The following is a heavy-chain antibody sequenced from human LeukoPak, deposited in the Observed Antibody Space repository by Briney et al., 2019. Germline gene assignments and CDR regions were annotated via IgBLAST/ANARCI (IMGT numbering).Heavy chain of an antibody. CDR1: GFTFSTYS. V-gene: IGHV3-48*04. CDR2: ISSSSSTI. J-gene: IGHJ4*02. CDR3: ARGYCSSTSCYTGFDY. D-gene: IGHD2-2*02. Sequence: PGGSLRLSCAASGFTFSTYSMNWVRQTPGKGLEWVSYISSSSSTILYADSVKGRLTISRDNAKNSLYLQMNSLGAADTAVYYCARGYCSSTSCYTGFDYWGQGTLVTVSS.